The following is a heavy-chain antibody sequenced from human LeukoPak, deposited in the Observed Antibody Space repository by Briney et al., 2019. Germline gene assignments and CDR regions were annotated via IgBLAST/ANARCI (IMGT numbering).Heavy chain of an antibody. CDR1: GLTFINTW. Sequence: QPGGSLRLSCVASGLTFINTWMYWVRQAPGKGLEWVSAISGSGGSTYYADSVKGRFTISRDNSKNTLYLQMNSLRAEDTAVYYCAKDTWSLLKHDGYYFDYWGQGTLVTVSS. V-gene: IGHV3-23*01. CDR3: AKDTWSLLKHDGYYFDY. CDR2: ISGSGGST. J-gene: IGHJ4*02. D-gene: IGHD2-21*01.